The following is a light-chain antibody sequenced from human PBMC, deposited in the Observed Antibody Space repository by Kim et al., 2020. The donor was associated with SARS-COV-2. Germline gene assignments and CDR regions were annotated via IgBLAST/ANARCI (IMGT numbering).Light chain of an antibody. J-gene: IGKJ2*01. Sequence: SASVGGRVTITCRGSQSIRTWLAWYQQRPGKAPQLLIYQASRLQSGVPSRFSGSGSETDFTLTISSLQPDDFATYYCQQYYTYPRTFGQGTKVEIK. CDR3: QQYYTYPRT. V-gene: IGKV1-5*03. CDR1: QSIRTW. CDR2: QAS.